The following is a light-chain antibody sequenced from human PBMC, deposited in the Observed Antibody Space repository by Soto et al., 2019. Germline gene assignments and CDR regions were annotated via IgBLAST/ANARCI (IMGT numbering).Light chain of an antibody. V-gene: IGKV1-27*01. CDR3: QKYYSVPFT. CDR1: QGIRNN. CDR2: AAS. J-gene: IGKJ3*01. Sequence: DIPMTQSPSSLSASAGDKVTITCRASQGIRNNLAWYQQKPGKVPTLLIYAASTLQSGVPSRFSGSGSGTDFTLTISSLQPEDVANYYCQKYYSVPFTFGPGTKVEIK.